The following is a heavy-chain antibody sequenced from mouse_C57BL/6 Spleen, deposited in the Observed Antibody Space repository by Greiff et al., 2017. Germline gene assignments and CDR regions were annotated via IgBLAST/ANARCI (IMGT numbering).Heavy chain of an antibody. CDR3: ARGGVYYDPDWYFDV. CDR2: ILPGSGST. Sequence: QVQLQQSGAELMKPGASVKLSCKATGYTFTGYWIEWVKPRPGHGLEWIGEILPGSGSTNYNQKFKGQATFTADTSSNTASMQLSSLTTEDSAIYCCARGGVYYDPDWYFDVWGTGTTVTVSS. D-gene: IGHD2-4*01. V-gene: IGHV1-9*01. CDR1: GYTFTGYW. J-gene: IGHJ1*03.